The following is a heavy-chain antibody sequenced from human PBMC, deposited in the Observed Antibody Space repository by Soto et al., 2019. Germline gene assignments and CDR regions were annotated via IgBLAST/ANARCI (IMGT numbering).Heavy chain of an antibody. V-gene: IGHV3-11*04. D-gene: IGHD3-3*01. CDR2: ISSRSDI. CDR3: ARDHPRFWSGPRGMDV. J-gene: IGHJ6*02. Sequence: GSRRLSCATSGFTFSDFYMSWVRQAPGKGPEWVSYISSRSDIYYADSVKGRFTISRDNAKNSLYLQMNSLRDEDTAVYYCARDHPRFWSGPRGMDVWGQGTTVTVSS. CDR1: GFTFSDFY.